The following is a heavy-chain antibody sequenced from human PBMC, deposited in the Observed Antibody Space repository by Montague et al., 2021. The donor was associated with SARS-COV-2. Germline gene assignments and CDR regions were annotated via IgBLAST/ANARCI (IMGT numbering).Heavy chain of an antibody. V-gene: IGHV2-70*04. CDR1: GFSLSTSGMR. Sequence: PALVKPTQTLTLTCTLSGFSLSTSGMRASWIRQPPGKALEWLARIDWDDDKFYSTSLKTRLTISKDTSKNQVVLTMTNMDPVDTATYYCARSYYDMLTNYYDDFDIWGQGTMVTVSS. CDR2: IDWDDDK. J-gene: IGHJ3*02. CDR3: ARSYYDMLTNYYDDFDI. D-gene: IGHD3-9*01.